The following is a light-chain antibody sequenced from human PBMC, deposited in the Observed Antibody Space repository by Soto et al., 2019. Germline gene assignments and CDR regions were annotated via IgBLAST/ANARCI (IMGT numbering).Light chain of an antibody. CDR2: DAS. CDR1: QIIMRKY. CDR3: QHRMNWPLT. Sequence: RVTITCRASQIIMRKYLAWYQQKPGQAPRLLIYDASNRATGIPARFSGSGSETDFTLTISSLEPEDFAVYYCQHRMNWPLTFGQGTRLEIK. V-gene: IGKV3-11*01. J-gene: IGKJ5*01.